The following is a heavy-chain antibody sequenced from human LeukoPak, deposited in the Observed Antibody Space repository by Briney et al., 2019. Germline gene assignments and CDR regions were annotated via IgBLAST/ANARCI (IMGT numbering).Heavy chain of an antibody. CDR1: GASISSSTDY. V-gene: IGHV4-39*01. CDR2: IYYSGST. Sequence: SETLSLTCTVSGASISSSTDYWGLIRQPPGKGLEWIANIYYSGSTYYNPSLKSRVTISVDTSKNQFSLKVNSVTAADTAVYYCARGDCSSTICYSPMDVWGKGTTVTVSS. CDR3: ARGDCSSTICYSPMDV. D-gene: IGHD2-2*01. J-gene: IGHJ6*03.